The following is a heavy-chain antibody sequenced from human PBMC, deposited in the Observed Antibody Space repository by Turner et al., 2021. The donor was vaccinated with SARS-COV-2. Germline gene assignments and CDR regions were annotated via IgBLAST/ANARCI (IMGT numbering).Heavy chain of an antibody. D-gene: IGHD5-12*01. CDR1: GGSIRNYF. V-gene: IGHV4-59*08. Sequence: QVQLQESGPGLVKPSETLSLTCTVSGGSIRNYFWSWIRQPPGKGLEWIGYIYYSGSTNYNPSLKSRVTISVDTSKNQFSLKLSSVTAADTAVYFCARHQWLRGAFDIWGQGTMVTVSS. J-gene: IGHJ3*02. CDR2: IYYSGST. CDR3: ARHQWLRGAFDI.